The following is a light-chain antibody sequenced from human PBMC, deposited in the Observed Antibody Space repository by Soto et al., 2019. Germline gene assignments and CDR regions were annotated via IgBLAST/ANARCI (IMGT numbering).Light chain of an antibody. CDR1: QSVSSTY. CDR3: QQYGSSSPIT. J-gene: IGKJ5*01. Sequence: VLTQSPGTLSLSAGERATLSCRASQSVSSTYLAWYQQKPGQAPRLLIYGASSRATGIPDRFSGSGSGTDFTLTISRLEPEDFAVYYCQQYGSSSPITFGQGTRLEIK. CDR2: GAS. V-gene: IGKV3-20*01.